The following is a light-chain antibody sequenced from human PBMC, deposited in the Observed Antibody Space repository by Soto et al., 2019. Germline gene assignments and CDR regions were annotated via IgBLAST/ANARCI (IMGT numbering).Light chain of an antibody. CDR2: AAS. Sequence: DIQMTQSPSSLSASVGERVTITCRASQSISTYLNWYQQKPGKAPKLLIYAASSLQSGVPSRFSGSGSGTDFTLTISSLQPEDFAIYYCQQIYYTPRTFGQGTKVDIK. J-gene: IGKJ1*01. V-gene: IGKV1-39*01. CDR3: QQIYYTPRT. CDR1: QSISTY.